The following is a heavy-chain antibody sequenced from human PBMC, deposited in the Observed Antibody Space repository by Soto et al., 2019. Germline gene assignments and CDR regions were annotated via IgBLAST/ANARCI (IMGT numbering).Heavy chain of an antibody. V-gene: IGHV1-69*13. J-gene: IGHJ6*02. CDR1: GGTFSSYA. D-gene: IGHD6-13*01. CDR3: ARIAAAGTYYYYYGMDV. CDR2: IIPIFGTA. Sequence: ASVKVSCKASGGTFSSYAISWVRQAPGQGLEWMGGIIPIFGTANYAQKFQGRVTITADESTSTAYMELSSLRSEDTAVYYCARIAAAGTYYYYYGMDVWGQGTTVTVSS.